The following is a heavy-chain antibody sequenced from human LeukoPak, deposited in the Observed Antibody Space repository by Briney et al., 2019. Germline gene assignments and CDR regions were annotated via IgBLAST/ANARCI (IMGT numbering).Heavy chain of an antibody. CDR2: IKQDGSEK. V-gene: IGHV3-7*01. D-gene: IGHD6-13*01. CDR1: GFTFSSYW. CDR3: ARGAASGTSRFDY. J-gene: IGHJ4*02. Sequence: PGRSLRLSCAASGFTFSSYWMSWVRQAPGKGLEWVANIKQDGSEKYYVDSVKGRFTISRDNAKNSLYLQMNSLRAEDTAVYYCARGAASGTSRFDYWGQGTLVTVSS.